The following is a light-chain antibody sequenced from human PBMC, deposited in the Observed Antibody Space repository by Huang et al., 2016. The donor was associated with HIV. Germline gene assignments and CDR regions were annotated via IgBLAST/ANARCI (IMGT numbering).Light chain of an antibody. J-gene: IGKJ1*01. CDR2: GAS. V-gene: IGKV3-15*01. Sequence: EIVMTQSPATLSVSPGERVTLSCRASQSVSSDLAWYQQKPGQPPRLLIFGASTRATGVPARFSGSGSGTEFTLTISSLQSEGFAVYYCQQYNNWPPTFGQGTKVEIK. CDR1: QSVSSD. CDR3: QQYNNWPPT.